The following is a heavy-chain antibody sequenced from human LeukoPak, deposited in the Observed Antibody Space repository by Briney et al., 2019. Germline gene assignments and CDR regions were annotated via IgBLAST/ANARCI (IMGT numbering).Heavy chain of an antibody. Sequence: GGSLRLSCAASGFTLSSYDMHWVRQAPGKGLEWVAVILYDGSNKYYADSVKGRFTISRDNSKNTMYLEMNSLRVEDTAVYYCARERWGDAFDFWGQGTMVTVSS. V-gene: IGHV3-30*04. CDR3: ARERWGDAFDF. CDR1: GFTLSSYD. J-gene: IGHJ3*01. D-gene: IGHD3-16*01. CDR2: ILYDGSNK.